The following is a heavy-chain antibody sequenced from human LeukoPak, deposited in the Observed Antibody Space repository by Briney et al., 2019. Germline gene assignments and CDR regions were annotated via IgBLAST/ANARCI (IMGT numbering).Heavy chain of an antibody. CDR1: VYTFTGYY. J-gene: IGHJ5*02. CDR3: ARVHYYYDSSGYYPGQDPTNNWFDP. CDR2: INPNSGGT. Sequence: ASVKVSCKASVYTFTGYYMHWVRQAPGQGLEWMGWINPNSGGTNYAQKLQGRVTMTTDTSTSTAYMELRSLRSDDTAVYYCARVHYYYDSSGYYPGQDPTNNWFDPWGQGTLVTVSS. V-gene: IGHV1-2*02. D-gene: IGHD3-22*01.